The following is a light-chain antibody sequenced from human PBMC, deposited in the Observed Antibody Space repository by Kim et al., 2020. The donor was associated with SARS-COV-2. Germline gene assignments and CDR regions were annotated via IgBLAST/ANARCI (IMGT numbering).Light chain of an antibody. CDR3: SSYAGSNNVV. J-gene: IGLJ2*01. Sequence: QSVTLSCTGTSSAVCRYNYVSWYQQHPGKAPKLIIYEVSKRPSGVPARFSGSKSGNTASLTVSGLQAEDEADYYCSSYAGSNNVVFGGGTQLTVL. V-gene: IGLV2-8*01. CDR1: SSAVCRYNY. CDR2: EVS.